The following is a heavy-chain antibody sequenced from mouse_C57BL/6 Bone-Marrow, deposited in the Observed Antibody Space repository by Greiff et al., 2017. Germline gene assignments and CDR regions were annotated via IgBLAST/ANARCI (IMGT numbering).Heavy chain of an antibody. Sequence: VQLQQPGAELVMPGASVKLSCKASGYTFTSYWMHWVKQRPGQGLEWIGEIDPSDSYTNSNQKLKGKSPLTVAKSSSTAYMQLSSLTSEASAVYYCARWGNSDYWGQGTTLTVSS. V-gene: IGHV1-69*01. CDR1: GYTFTSYW. J-gene: IGHJ2*01. CDR2: IDPSDSYT. D-gene: IGHD2-1*01. CDR3: ARWGNSDY.